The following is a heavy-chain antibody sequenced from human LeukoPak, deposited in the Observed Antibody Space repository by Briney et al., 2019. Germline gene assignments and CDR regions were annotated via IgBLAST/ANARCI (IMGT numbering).Heavy chain of an antibody. J-gene: IGHJ4*02. CDR1: GFTFSDYY. Sequence: GGSLRLSCAASGFTFSDYYMSWIRQAPGKGLEWVSYISSSGSTIYYADSVKGRFTISRDNAKNSLYMQMNSLRAEDTAVYYCARGRGVATISPFFDYWGQGTLVTVSS. D-gene: IGHD5-12*01. CDR2: ISSSGSTI. CDR3: ARGRGVATISPFFDY. V-gene: IGHV3-11*01.